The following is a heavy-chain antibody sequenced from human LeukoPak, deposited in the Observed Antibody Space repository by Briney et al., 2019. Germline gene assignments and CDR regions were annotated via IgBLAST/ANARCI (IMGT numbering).Heavy chain of an antibody. CDR1: GVTFSNYA. V-gene: IGHV3-23*01. J-gene: IGHJ4*02. Sequence: GGSLRLSCAASGVTFSNYAMSWVRQAPGKGLEWVSAISGSGGSTYYADSVKGRFTTSRDNSENTLYLQMNSLRAEDTAIYYCARCTTGNTHYPIDYWGQGTLLTVSS. D-gene: IGHD4-17*01. CDR2: ISGSGGST. CDR3: ARCTTGNTHYPIDY.